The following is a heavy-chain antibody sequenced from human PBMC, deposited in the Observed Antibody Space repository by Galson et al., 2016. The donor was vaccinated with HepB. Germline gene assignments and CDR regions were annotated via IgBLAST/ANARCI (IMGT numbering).Heavy chain of an antibody. V-gene: IGHV4-39*07. CDR2: VYYSGHK. J-gene: IGHJ4*02. CDR1: GGSISTTVDY. CDR3: VRGPQLDF. D-gene: IGHD5-24*01. Sequence: ETLSLTCAVSGGSISTTVDYWAWIRQPPGKGLEWIGGVYYSGHKYYTPSLKSRVTMSMDSSKHQFSLNLASVTAADTAVYYCVRGPQLDFWGQGALVTVSS.